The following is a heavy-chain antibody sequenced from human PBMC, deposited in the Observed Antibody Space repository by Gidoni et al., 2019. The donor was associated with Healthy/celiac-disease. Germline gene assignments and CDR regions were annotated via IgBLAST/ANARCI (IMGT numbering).Heavy chain of an antibody. Sequence: QVQLQESGPGLVKPSETLSLTCTVPGGSISSYYWSWIRQPAGKGLEWIGRIYTSGSTNYNPSLKSRVTMSVDTSKNQFSLKLSSVTAADTAVYYCAREGYSWRISAWFDPWGQGTLVTVSS. CDR1: GGSISSYY. CDR3: AREGYSWRISAWFDP. J-gene: IGHJ5*02. V-gene: IGHV4-4*07. D-gene: IGHD1-26*01. CDR2: IYTSGST.